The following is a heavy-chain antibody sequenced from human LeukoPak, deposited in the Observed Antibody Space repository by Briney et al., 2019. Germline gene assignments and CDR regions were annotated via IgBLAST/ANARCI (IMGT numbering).Heavy chain of an antibody. CDR2: IGWDSNSI. D-gene: IGHD5-24*01. V-gene: IGHV3-9*01. J-gene: IGHJ3*02. Sequence: GGSLRLSCAASGFTFDESAMHWVRQAPGKGLEWVSGIGWDSNSIIYADSVKGRFTISSDNAKNSLYLQMNSLRAEDTALYYCAKAMAAPGAFDIWGQGTVVTVSS. CDR1: GFTFDESA. CDR3: AKAMAAPGAFDI.